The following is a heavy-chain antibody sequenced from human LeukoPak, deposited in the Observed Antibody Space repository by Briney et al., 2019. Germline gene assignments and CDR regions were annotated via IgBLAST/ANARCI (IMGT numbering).Heavy chain of an antibody. J-gene: IGHJ3*02. Sequence: GGSLRLSCAASGFTLSHYSVSWIRQAPGKGLEWVSYISSSGSTIYYADSVKGRSTISRDNSKNTLYLQMNSLRAEDTAVYYCAKRYDSSGYYYMLTLNAFDIWGQGTMVTVSS. CDR1: GFTLSHYS. V-gene: IGHV3-48*01. CDR3: AKRYDSSGYYYMLTLNAFDI. D-gene: IGHD3-22*01. CDR2: ISSSGSTI.